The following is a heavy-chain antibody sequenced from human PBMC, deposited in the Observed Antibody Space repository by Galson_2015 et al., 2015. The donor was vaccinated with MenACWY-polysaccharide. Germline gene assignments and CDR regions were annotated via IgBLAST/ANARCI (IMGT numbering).Heavy chain of an antibody. V-gene: IGHV1-8*01. D-gene: IGHD1-1*01. J-gene: IGHJ5*02. Sequence: GYAQKFQGRVTMTRNTSISIAYMELNSLRSEDTAVYYCARGIRRTTVWFDPWGQGTLVTVSS. CDR3: ARGIRRTTVWFDP.